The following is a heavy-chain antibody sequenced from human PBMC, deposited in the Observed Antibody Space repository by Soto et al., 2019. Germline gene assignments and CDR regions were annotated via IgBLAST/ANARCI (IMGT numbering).Heavy chain of an antibody. J-gene: IGHJ4*02. CDR2: LRWNGDSI. V-gene: IGHV3-9*01. CDR3: AKTGTEQQLILGDFDN. CDR1: GFTFDDYA. D-gene: IGHD6-13*01. Sequence: EVQLVESGGGLVQPGRSLRLSCAASGFTFDDYAMHWVRQAPGKGLEWVSGLRWNGDSIGYAESVKGRFTISRDNAKNSLYLQMDSLRAEDTALYYCAKTGTEQQLILGDFDNWGQGTLVTVSS.